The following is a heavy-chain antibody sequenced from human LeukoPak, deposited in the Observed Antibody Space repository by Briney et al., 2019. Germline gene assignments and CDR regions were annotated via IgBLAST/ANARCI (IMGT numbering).Heavy chain of an antibody. CDR2: IYYSGST. CDR3: ARSQYSSSLHGMDV. V-gene: IGHV4-61*01. CDR1: GCSISSGSYY. D-gene: IGHD6-13*01. J-gene: IGHJ6*02. Sequence: SETLSLTCTVSGCSISSGSYYWSWIRQPPGKGLEWIGYIYYSGSTNYNPSLKSRVTISVDTSKNQFSLKLSSVTAADTAVYYCARSQYSSSLHGMDVWGQGTTVTVSS.